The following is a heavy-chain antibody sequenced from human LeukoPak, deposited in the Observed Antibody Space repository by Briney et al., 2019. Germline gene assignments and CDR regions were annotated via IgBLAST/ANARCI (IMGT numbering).Heavy chain of an antibody. CDR1: GFTFSSYG. D-gene: IGHD3-16*01. V-gene: IGHV3-30*18. Sequence: SGRSLRLSCAASGFTFSSYGMHWVRQAPGKGLEWVAVISYDGSNKYYADSVKGRSTISRDNSKNTLYLQMNSLRAEDTAVYYCAKEGEGFDYWGQGTLVTVSS. CDR2: ISYDGSNK. CDR3: AKEGEGFDY. J-gene: IGHJ4*02.